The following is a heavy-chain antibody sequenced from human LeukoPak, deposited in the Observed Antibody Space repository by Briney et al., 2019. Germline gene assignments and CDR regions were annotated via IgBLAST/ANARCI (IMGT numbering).Heavy chain of an antibody. CDR1: GFTFSSFS. CDR3: ARVRGPTFGSSYLDV. V-gene: IGHV3-48*04. J-gene: IGHJ6*03. D-gene: IGHD3-10*01. CDR2: ISDRTANII. Sequence: GGSLRLSCAASGFTFSSFSMHWVRQAPGNGLEWLSYISDRTANIIYYADSVKGRFTTSRDNAKDSLHLQMNSLRAEDTAVYFCARVRGPTFGSSYLDVWGKGTTVTVSS.